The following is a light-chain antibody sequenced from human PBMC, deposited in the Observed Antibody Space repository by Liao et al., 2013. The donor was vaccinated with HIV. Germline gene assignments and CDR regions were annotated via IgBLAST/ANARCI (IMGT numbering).Light chain of an antibody. V-gene: IGLV3-1*01. Sequence: SYELTQPPSVSVSPGQTASITCSGDKLGDKYACWYQQKPGQSPVLVIYQDNKRPSGIPERFSGSNSGNTATLTISETQAMDEADYYCQAWDSSTAYVFGPGTKVTVL. CDR3: QAWDSSTAYV. CDR2: QDN. J-gene: IGLJ1*01. CDR1: KLGDKY.